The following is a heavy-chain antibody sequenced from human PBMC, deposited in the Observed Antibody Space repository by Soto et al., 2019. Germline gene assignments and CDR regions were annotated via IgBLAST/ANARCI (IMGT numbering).Heavy chain of an antibody. V-gene: IGHV3-23*01. CDR3: ANTGGDGYKTRHFDY. CDR1: GFTFSTYA. D-gene: IGHD3-16*01. Sequence: EVQLLESGGGLVQPGGSLRLSCAASGFTFSTYAMSWVRQAPGKGLEWVAVISGSGGAAYYADSVKGRFTISRDNSKNTLYLQMSRLRAEDTAVYYCANTGGDGYKTRHFDYWGQGTLVTVSS. CDR2: ISGSGGAA. J-gene: IGHJ4*02.